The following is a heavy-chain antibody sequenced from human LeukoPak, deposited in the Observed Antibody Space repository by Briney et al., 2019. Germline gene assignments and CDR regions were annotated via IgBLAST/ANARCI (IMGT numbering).Heavy chain of an antibody. V-gene: IGHV3-23*01. J-gene: IGHJ6*02. CDR1: GFTFNTYA. CDR3: ARDISGWYSGGYFRMDV. Sequence: GGSLRLSCAASGFTFNTYAMSWVRQAPGKGLEWVSGISGSGGTTYYADSVKGRYTISRDNSKNTLYLQMNSLRAEDTAVHYCARDISGWYSGGYFRMDVWGQGTTVTVSS. CDR2: ISGSGGTT. D-gene: IGHD6-19*01.